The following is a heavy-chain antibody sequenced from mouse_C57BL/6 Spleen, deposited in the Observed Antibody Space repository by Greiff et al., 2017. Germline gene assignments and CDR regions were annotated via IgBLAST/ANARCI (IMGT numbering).Heavy chain of an antibody. J-gene: IGHJ4*01. CDR3: ARGDYDGSYYYAMDY. CDR2: IDPANGNT. Sequence: VQLKESVAELVRPGASVKLSCTASGFNIKNTYMHWVKQRPEQGLEWIGRIDPANGNTTYAPKFQGKATITADTASNTAYLQLSSLTSEDTAIYYCARGDYDGSYYYAMDYWGQGTSVTVSS. V-gene: IGHV14-3*01. D-gene: IGHD2-4*01. CDR1: GFNIKNTY.